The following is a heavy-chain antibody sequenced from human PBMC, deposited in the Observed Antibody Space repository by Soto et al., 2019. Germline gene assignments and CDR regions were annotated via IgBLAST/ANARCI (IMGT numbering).Heavy chain of an antibody. CDR2: FDPEDGET. D-gene: IGHD5-18*01. CDR3: ATRGYSYDPFDY. Sequence: ASVKVSCKVSGYTLTELSMHWVRQAPGEGLEWMGGFDPEDGETIYAQKFQGRVTMTEDTSTDTAYMELGSLRSEDTAVYYCATRGYSYDPFDYWGQGTLVTVSS. CDR1: GYTLTELS. V-gene: IGHV1-24*01. J-gene: IGHJ4*02.